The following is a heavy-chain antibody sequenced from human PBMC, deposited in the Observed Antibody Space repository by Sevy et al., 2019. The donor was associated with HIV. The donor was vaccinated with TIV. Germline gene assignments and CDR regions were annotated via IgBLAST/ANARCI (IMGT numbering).Heavy chain of an antibody. Sequence: GGSLRLSCAASGFTFSVAAVHWVRQASGKGLEWVGRIRNKADSYATSYAASVKGRFTISRDDSKNMAYLQMNSLKTEDTAVYFCGRQGVAAEIDYWGRGTLVTVPS. J-gene: IGHJ4*02. CDR2: IRNKADSYAT. V-gene: IGHV3-73*01. D-gene: IGHD6-13*01. CDR3: GRQGVAAEIDY. CDR1: GFTFSVAA.